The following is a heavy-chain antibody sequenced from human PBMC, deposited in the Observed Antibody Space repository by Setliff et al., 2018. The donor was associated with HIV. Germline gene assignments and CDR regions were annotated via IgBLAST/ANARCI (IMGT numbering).Heavy chain of an antibody. CDR3: AREGKYKWNYLTDY. V-gene: IGHV1-3*03. CDR1: GYTFTSYA. CDR2: INAGNGNT. J-gene: IGHJ4*02. Sequence: ASVKVSCKASGYTFTSYAMHWVRQAPGQRLEWMAWINAGNGNTKYSQEFQGRVTITRDASASTAYMELSSLRSEDMAVYYCAREGKYKWNYLTDYWGQGTLVTVSS. D-gene: IGHD1-7*01.